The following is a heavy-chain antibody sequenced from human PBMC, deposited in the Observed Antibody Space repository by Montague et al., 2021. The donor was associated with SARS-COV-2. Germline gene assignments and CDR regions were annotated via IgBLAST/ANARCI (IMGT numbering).Heavy chain of an antibody. V-gene: IGHV3-30-3*01. Sequence: SLRLSCAASGVTFSSYAMHWVRQAPGKGLEWVAVISYDGSNKYYADPLKGRFTISRDNSKNTLYLQMNSLRAEDTAVYYCAREGLSGSYYGFLDYWGQGTLVTVSS. CDR2: ISYDGSNK. D-gene: IGHD3-10*01. J-gene: IGHJ4*02. CDR3: AREGLSGSYYGFLDY. CDR1: GVTFSSYA.